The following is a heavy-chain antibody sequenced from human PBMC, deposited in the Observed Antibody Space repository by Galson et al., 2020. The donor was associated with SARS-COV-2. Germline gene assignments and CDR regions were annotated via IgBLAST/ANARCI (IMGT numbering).Heavy chain of an antibody. CDR1: GGSFSGYY. Sequence: SETLSLTCAVYGGSFSGYYWSWIRQPPGKGLEWIGEINHSGSTNYNPSLKSRVTISVDTSKNQFSLKLSSVTAADTAVYYCARGDCSSTSCYRGLRLPVYWGQGTLVIVSS. CDR2: INHSGST. V-gene: IGHV4-34*01. CDR3: ARGDCSSTSCYRGLRLPVY. J-gene: IGHJ4*02. D-gene: IGHD2-2*02.